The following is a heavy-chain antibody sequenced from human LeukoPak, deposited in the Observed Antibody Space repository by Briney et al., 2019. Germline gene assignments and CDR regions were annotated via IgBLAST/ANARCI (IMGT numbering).Heavy chain of an antibody. CDR1: GGSISSYH. CDR2: IYYSGSA. J-gene: IGHJ3*02. CDR3: ARAYYYGSGSYAFDI. D-gene: IGHD3-10*01. Sequence: SETLSLTCTVSGGSISSYHWSWIRQPPGKGLEWIGYIYYSGSANHNPSLQSRVTISVDTSKNQFSLKLSSVTAADTAVYYCARAYYYGSGSYAFDIWGQGTMVTVSS. V-gene: IGHV4-59*01.